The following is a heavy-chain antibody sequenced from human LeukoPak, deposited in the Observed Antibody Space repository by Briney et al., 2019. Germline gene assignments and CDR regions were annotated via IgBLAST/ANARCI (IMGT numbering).Heavy chain of an antibody. J-gene: IGHJ4*02. CDR3: AKGHYYGSGSLDY. CDR2: IGGSGGST. Sequence: GGSLRLSCAASGFTFSSYGMSWVRQAPGKGLEWVSAIGGSGGSTYYADSVKGRFTISRDNSKNTLYVQMNSLRAEDTAVYYCAKGHYYGSGSLDYWGQGTLVTVSS. CDR1: GFTFSSYG. D-gene: IGHD3-10*01. V-gene: IGHV3-23*01.